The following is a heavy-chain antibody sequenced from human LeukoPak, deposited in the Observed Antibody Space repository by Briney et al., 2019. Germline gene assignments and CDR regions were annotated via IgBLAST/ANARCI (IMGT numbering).Heavy chain of an antibody. Sequence: GGSLRLSCAASGFTSSSYAMHWVRQAPGKGLEWVAVISYDGSNKYYADSVKGRFTISRDNSKNTLYLQMNSLRAEDTAVYYCAKDDGGCPLHGGQGTLVTVSS. D-gene: IGHD4-23*01. CDR3: AKDDGGCPLH. CDR1: GFTSSSYA. J-gene: IGHJ4*02. V-gene: IGHV3-30*18. CDR2: ISYDGSNK.